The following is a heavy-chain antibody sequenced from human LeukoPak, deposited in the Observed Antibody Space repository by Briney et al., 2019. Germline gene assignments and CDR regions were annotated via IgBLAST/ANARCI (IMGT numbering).Heavy chain of an antibody. CDR1: GYSFSTHW. CDR2: INPSGGST. Sequence: ASVKVSCKASGYSFSTHWMHWVRQAPGQGLEWMGIINPSGGSTSYAQKFQGRVTMTRGTSTSTVYMELSSLRSEDTAVYYCARDHLSSNDAFDIWGQGTMVTVSS. D-gene: IGHD6-13*01. V-gene: IGHV1-46*01. CDR3: ARDHLSSNDAFDI. J-gene: IGHJ3*02.